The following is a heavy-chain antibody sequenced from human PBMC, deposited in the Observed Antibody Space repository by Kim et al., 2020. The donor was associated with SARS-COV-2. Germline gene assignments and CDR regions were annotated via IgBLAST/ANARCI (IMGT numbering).Heavy chain of an antibody. CDR2: ISYDGSNK. V-gene: IGHV3-30*18. CDR3: AKDRLRVGYSSSSNYYYGMDV. CDR1: GFTFSSYG. Sequence: GGSLRLSCAASGFTFSSYGMHWVRQAPGKGLEWVAVISYDGSNKYYADSVKGRFTISRDNSKNTLYLQMNSLRAEDTAVYYCAKDRLRVGYSSSSNYYYGMDVWGQGTTVTVSS. J-gene: IGHJ6*02. D-gene: IGHD6-6*01.